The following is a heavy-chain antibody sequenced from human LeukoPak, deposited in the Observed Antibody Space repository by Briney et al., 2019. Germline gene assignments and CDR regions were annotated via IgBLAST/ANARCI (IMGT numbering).Heavy chain of an antibody. CDR3: APSSDSSGSSDY. CDR1: GGTFSSYA. V-gene: IGHV1-69*13. J-gene: IGHJ4*02. CDR2: IIPIFGTA. D-gene: IGHD3-3*01. Sequence: ASVKVSCKASGGTFSSYAISWVRQAPGQGLEWMGGIIPIFGTANYAQKFQGRVTITADESTSTAYMELSSLRSEDTAVYYCAPSSDSSGSSDYWGQGTLVTVSS.